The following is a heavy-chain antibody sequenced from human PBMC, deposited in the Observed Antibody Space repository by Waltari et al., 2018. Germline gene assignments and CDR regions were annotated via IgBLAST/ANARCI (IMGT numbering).Heavy chain of an antibody. Sequence: EVXLAXSGGGLVQPGGSXRISCAASGFLVSNNYMSWVRQAPGKXLEWVXLIYSXGYTQYADSVXGRFTISRDNSKNTLYLXMNSLRVEXTAVYXCARNPRYDSPXWGQGTLVTVSS. CDR2: IYSXGYT. CDR1: GFLVSNNY. J-gene: IGHJ4*02. V-gene: IGHV3-66*02. CDR3: ARNPRYDSPX. D-gene: IGHD3-22*01.